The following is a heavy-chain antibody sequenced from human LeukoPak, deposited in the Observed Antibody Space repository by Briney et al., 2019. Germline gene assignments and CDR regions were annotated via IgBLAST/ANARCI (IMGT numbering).Heavy chain of an antibody. CDR2: VYHSGST. V-gene: IGHV4-4*02. CDR3: ARGCPQCDYLDY. CDR1: GDSFSNPKW. J-gene: IGHJ4*02. D-gene: IGHD2-15*01. Sequence: SGTLSLTCTVSGDSFSNPKWWNWLRRPPGQALEWIGEVYHSGSTNHNPSLKGRVTMSVDKSVNQFSLKLSSVTAADTAVYYCARGCPQCDYLDYWGQGTLVTVSS.